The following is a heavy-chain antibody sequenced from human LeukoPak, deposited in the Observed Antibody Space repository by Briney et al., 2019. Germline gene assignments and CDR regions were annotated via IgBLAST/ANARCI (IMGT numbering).Heavy chain of an antibody. Sequence: GGSLRLSCVVSGISLSNYAMTWVRQAPGKGLEWVAVIWYDGSNKYYADSVKGRFTISRDNSKNTLYLQMNSLRAEDTAVYYCARSPRGSGSYYWDYWGQGTLVTVSS. V-gene: IGHV3-33*08. CDR1: GISLSNYA. CDR2: IWYDGSNK. D-gene: IGHD3-10*01. J-gene: IGHJ4*02. CDR3: ARSPRGSGSYYWDY.